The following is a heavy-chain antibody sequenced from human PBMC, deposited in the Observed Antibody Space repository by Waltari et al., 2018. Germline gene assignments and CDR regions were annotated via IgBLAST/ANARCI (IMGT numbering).Heavy chain of an antibody. CDR2: ISYDGSNK. Sequence: QVQLVESGGGVVQPGRSLRLSCAASGFTFSSYAMHWVRQAPGKGLEWVAVISYDGSNKYYAESVKGRFTISRDNSKNTLYLQMNSLRAEDTAVYYCARDRGDYVIFDYWGQGTLVTVSS. CDR3: ARDRGDYVIFDY. J-gene: IGHJ4*02. V-gene: IGHV3-30-3*01. D-gene: IGHD4-17*01. CDR1: GFTFSSYA.